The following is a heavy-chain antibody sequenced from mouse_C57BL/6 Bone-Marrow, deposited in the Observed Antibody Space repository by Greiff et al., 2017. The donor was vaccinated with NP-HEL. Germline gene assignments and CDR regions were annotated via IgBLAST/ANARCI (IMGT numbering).Heavy chain of an antibody. V-gene: IGHV1-80*01. Sequence: VMLVESGAELVKPGASVKISCKASGYAFSSYWMNWVKQRPGKGLEWIGQIYPGDGDTNYNGKFKGKATLTADKSSSTAYMQLSSLTSEDSAVYFCARSNYYGSSYGFDYWGQGTTLTVSS. CDR2: IYPGDGDT. D-gene: IGHD1-1*01. J-gene: IGHJ2*01. CDR3: ARSNYYGSSYGFDY. CDR1: GYAFSSYW.